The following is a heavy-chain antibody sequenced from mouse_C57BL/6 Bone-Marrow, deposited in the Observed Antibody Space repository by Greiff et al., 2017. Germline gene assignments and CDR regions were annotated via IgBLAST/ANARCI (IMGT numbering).Heavy chain of an antibody. J-gene: IGHJ1*03. V-gene: IGHV1-72*01. CDR2: IYPNSGGT. CDR1: GYTFTSYW. CDR3: AGCGYCHRYWYFDV. Sequence: QVQLQQSGAELVKPGASVKLSCKASGYTFTSYWMHWVKQRPGRGLEWIGRIYPNSGGTKYNEKFKSKATLTVDKPSSTAYMQLSSLTSEDSTVYDCAGCGYCHRYWYFDVWGTGTTVTVSS. D-gene: IGHD2-3*01.